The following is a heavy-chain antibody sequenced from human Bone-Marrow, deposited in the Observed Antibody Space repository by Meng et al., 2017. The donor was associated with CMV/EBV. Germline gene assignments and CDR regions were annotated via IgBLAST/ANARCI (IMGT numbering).Heavy chain of an antibody. CDR3: ARDLAYSGSYEDGMDV. V-gene: IGHV4-59*01. Sequence: SETLSLTCTVSGGSISGYFWSWIRQPPGKGLEWIAYIHYSGSSIYNPSLKSRVTMSVDTSANQFSLRLSSVTAADTAVYYCARDLAYSGSYEDGMDVWGQGTTVTVSS. D-gene: IGHD1-26*01. CDR1: GGSISGYF. CDR2: IHYSGSS. J-gene: IGHJ6*02.